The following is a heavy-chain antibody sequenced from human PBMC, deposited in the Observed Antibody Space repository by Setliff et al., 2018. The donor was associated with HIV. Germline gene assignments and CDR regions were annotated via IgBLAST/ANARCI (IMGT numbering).Heavy chain of an antibody. J-gene: IGHJ4*02. CDR1: GGSITRTPYY. Sequence: SETLSLTCTVSGGSITRTPYYWGWIRQPPGKGLEWIGSIHHSGTAYDNPSLKSRVTISVDTSKNQFSLKLSSVTAADTAVYYCARLEVTTVTTRDYWGQGTLVTVSS. CDR3: ARLEVTTVTTRDY. D-gene: IGHD4-17*01. V-gene: IGHV4-39*01. CDR2: IHHSGTA.